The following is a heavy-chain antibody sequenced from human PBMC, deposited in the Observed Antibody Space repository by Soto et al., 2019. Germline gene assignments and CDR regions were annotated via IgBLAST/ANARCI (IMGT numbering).Heavy chain of an antibody. D-gene: IGHD6-13*01. J-gene: IGHJ4*02. CDR3: ARDLGSSSSSGPGARSGY. CDR1: GGSFSGYY. V-gene: IGHV4-34*01. Sequence: SETLSLTCAVYGGSFSGYYWSWIRQPPGKGLEWIGEINHSGSTNYNPSLKSRVTISVDTSKNQFSLKLSSVTAADTAVYYCARDLGSSSSSGPGARSGYWGQGTLVTVSS. CDR2: INHSGST.